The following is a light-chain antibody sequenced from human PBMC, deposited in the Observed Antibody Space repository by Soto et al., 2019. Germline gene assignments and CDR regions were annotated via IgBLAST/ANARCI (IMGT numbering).Light chain of an antibody. V-gene: IGKV3-20*01. Sequence: EIVLTQSPGTLSLSPGERATLSCRASQSVNNNYLAWYQQKPGQAPRLLIYGASSRATGIPDRFSGSGSGTDFTLTISRLEPEDFAVYYCQQYVTSPFGPGPTVDIK. J-gene: IGKJ3*01. CDR2: GAS. CDR1: QSVNNNY. CDR3: QQYVTSP.